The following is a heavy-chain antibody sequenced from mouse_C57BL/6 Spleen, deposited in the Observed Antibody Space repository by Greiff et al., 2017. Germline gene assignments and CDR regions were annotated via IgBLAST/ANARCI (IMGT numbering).Heavy chain of an antibody. V-gene: IGHV1-39*01. J-gene: IGHJ2*01. D-gene: IGHD3-2*02. CDR2: INPNYGTP. CDR3: AKGQLRLPYFDY. Sequence: EVQLQQSGPELVKPGASVKISCKASGYSFTDYNMTWVKQSNGKSLEWIGVINPNYGTPSYNQKFKGKATLTVDQSSSTAYMQLNSLTAEDSAVYYCAKGQLRLPYFDYWGQGTTLTVSS. CDR1: GYSFTDYN.